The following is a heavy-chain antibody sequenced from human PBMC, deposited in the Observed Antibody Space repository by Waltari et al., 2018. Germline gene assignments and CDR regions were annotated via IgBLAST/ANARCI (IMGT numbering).Heavy chain of an antibody. D-gene: IGHD4-17*01. V-gene: IGHV4-39*07. J-gene: IGHJ4*02. Sequence: QLQLQESGPGLVKPSETLSLTCTVPGGSIRSSSYYWGWIRQPPGKGLEWIGSIYYSGSTYYNPSLKSRVTISVDTSKNQFSLKLSSVTAADTAVYYCARDGYGGQSPPGGPFDYWGQGTLVTVSS. CDR2: IYYSGST. CDR1: GGSIRSSSYY. CDR3: ARDGYGGQSPPGGPFDY.